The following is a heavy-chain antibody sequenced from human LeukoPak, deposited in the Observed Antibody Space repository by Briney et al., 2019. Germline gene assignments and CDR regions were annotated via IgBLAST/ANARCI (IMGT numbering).Heavy chain of an antibody. Sequence: PSETLSHSCVLPRDSLSVSYATCIPPPPGKGLEWVGYIYSSGTTNYNHSLNSRVTMSLDTSKNQCSLRLSSVTAADTAVYYCARVVGFYDSSAFDLWGQGTLVTVSS. J-gene: IGHJ5*02. CDR3: ARVVGFYDSSAFDL. D-gene: IGHD3-22*01. CDR2: IYSSGTT. CDR1: RDSLSVSY. V-gene: IGHV4-59*01.